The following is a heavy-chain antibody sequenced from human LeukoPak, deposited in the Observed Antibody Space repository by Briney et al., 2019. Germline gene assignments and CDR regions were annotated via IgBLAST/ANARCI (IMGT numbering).Heavy chain of an antibody. V-gene: IGHV3-9*01. CDR2: ISWNSGSI. CDR3: ARDLGDV. CDR1: GFTFDDYA. J-gene: IGHJ6*02. Sequence: GGSLRLSCAASGFTFDDYAMHWVRQAPGKGLEWVSGISWNSGSIGYADSVKGRFTISRDNAKNSLYLQMNSLRAEDTAVYYCARDLGDVWGQGTTVTVSS.